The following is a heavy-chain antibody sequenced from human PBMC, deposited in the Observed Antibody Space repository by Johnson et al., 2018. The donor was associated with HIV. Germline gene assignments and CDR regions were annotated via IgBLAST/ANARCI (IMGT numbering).Heavy chain of an antibody. CDR1: GFTFSTYA. CDR3: ARDLRVGAIDGFDI. J-gene: IGHJ3*02. Sequence: QLVESGGGVVQPGRSLRLSCAASGFTFSTYAMHWVRQAPGKGLEWVAIIFYDGSYKYYVDSVKGRFTISRDNAKNSLFLQMNSLRADDTAVFYCARDLRVGAIDGFDIWGQGTKVTVAS. CDR2: IFYDGSYK. D-gene: IGHD1-26*01. V-gene: IGHV3-30*04.